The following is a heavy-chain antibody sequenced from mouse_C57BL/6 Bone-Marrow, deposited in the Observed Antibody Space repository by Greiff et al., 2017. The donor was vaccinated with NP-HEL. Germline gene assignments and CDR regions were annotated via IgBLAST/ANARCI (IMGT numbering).Heavy chain of an antibody. CDR1: GYTFTDYY. V-gene: IGHV1-76*01. Sequence: VKLMESGAELVRPGASVKLSCKASGYTFTDYYINWVKQRPGQGLEWIARIYPGSGNTYYNEKFKGKATLTAEKSSSTAYMQLSSLTSEDSAVYFCARWRTGFDYWGQGTTLTVSS. CDR3: ARWRTGFDY. D-gene: IGHD4-1*01. CDR2: IYPGSGNT. J-gene: IGHJ2*01.